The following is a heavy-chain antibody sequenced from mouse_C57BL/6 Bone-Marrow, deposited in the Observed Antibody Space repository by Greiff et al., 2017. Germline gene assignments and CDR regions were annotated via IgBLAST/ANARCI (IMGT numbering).Heavy chain of an antibody. J-gene: IGHJ2*01. Sequence: VMLVESRGDLVKPGGSLKLSCAASGFTFSSYGLSWVRQTPDKRLVGVATISRGGSYPYYPDSVKGRFTISRDNAKNPLYLQMSSLKSEDTARYYCARRCLDYWGQGTTLTV. CDR1: GFTFSSYG. CDR2: ISRGGSYP. V-gene: IGHV5-6*02. CDR3: ARRCLDY.